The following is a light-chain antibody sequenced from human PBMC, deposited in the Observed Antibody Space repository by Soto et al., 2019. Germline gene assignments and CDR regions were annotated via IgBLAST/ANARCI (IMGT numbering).Light chain of an antibody. Sequence: DIVLTQSPATLALSPGERATLSCRASQSVSRYLAWYHQKPGQAPRLLIYDASNRATGIPARFSGSGSGTDFTLTISSLEPEDFAVYYCQQRSDWPSTFGGGTKVEI. CDR2: DAS. CDR3: QQRSDWPST. CDR1: QSVSRY. J-gene: IGKJ4*01. V-gene: IGKV3-11*01.